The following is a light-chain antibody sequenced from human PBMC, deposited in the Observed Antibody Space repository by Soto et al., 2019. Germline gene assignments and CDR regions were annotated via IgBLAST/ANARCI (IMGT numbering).Light chain of an antibody. Sequence: QSALTQPPSASGSPGQSVTISCTGSRSDIGDYNYVSWYQQHPRKAPKLIISEVINRPSGVADRFSASKSGNTASLTISGRQADDEADDYCGAKARSRRHLVFGGGTKLTVL. CDR1: RSDIGDYNY. V-gene: IGLV2-8*01. CDR3: GAKARSRRHLV. J-gene: IGLJ3*02. CDR2: EVI.